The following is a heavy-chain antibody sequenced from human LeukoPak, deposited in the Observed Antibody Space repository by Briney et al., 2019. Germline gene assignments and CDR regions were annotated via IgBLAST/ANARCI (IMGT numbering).Heavy chain of an antibody. CDR3: AREGEASSGWIVY. Sequence: GGSLRLSCAGSGSMFSSYAIHWVRQAPGKGLEWVAVITYDGSNKYYADSVKGRFTISRDNSKNTLYLQMNSLRAEDTAVYYCAREGEASSGWIVYWGQRTLVTVSS. CDR1: GSMFSSYA. V-gene: IGHV3-30-3*01. J-gene: IGHJ4*02. CDR2: ITYDGSNK. D-gene: IGHD6-19*01.